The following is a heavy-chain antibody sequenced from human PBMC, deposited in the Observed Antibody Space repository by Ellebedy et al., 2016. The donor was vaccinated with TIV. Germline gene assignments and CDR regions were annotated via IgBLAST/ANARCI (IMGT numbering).Heavy chain of an antibody. CDR1: GFTSGCCA. V-gene: IGHV3-23*01. CDR2: ISNGGDTT. CDR3: AKLSGVLSWYADY. J-gene: IGHJ4*02. Sequence: GESLKISCAASGFTSGCCAMGWVRQAPGKGLEWVSVISNGGDTTYADSVKGRFTISRDNSNRTLYLQMNSLRADDTAIYYCAKLSGVLSWYADYWGLGARVTVSS. D-gene: IGHD6-13*01.